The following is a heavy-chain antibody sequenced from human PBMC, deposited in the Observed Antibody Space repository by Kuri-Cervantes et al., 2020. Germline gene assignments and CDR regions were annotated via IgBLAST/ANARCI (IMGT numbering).Heavy chain of an antibody. CDR1: GYTFSGYY. J-gene: IGHJ4*02. CDR3: ARNIVVVPAAEFDY. CDR2: INPNSGGT. D-gene: IGHD2-2*01. V-gene: IGHV1-2*02. Sequence: ASVKVSCKASGYTFSGYYIHWVRQAPGQGLEWMGWINPNSGGTNYAQKFQGRVTMTRDTSISTAYMELRSLRSDDTAVYYCARNIVVVPAAEFDYWGQGTLVTVSS.